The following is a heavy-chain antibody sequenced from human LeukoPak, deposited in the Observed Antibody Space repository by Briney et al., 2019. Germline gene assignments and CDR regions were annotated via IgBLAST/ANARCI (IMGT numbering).Heavy chain of an antibody. CDR3: ARDREGDYIWGSYRPDWFDP. CDR2: ISSSSYI. CDR1: GCTFSSYT. D-gene: IGHD3-16*02. J-gene: IGHJ5*02. Sequence: PGGTLRLSCAASGCTFSSYTMNWVRQAPGKGLEWVSSISSSSYIYYADSVKGRFTISRDNAKNSLYLQMNSLRAEDTAVYYCARDREGDYIWGSYRPDWFDPWGQGTLVTVSS. V-gene: IGHV3-21*01.